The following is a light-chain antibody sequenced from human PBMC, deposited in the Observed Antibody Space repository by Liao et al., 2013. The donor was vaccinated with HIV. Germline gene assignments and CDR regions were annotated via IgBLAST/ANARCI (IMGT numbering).Light chain of an antibody. J-gene: IGLJ2*01. Sequence: SYVLTQPPSVSVAPGKTARITCGGNNIGSKSVHWYQQKPGQAPVLVIYYDNDRPSGIPERFSGSNSGNTATLTISRVEAGDEADYYCQVYDSSADQVVFGGGTKLTVL. CDR2: YDN. CDR3: QVYDSSADQVV. CDR1: NIGSKS. V-gene: IGLV3-21*01.